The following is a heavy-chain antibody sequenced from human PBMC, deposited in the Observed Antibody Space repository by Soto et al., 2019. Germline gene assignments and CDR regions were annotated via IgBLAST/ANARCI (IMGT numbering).Heavy chain of an antibody. V-gene: IGHV4-39*01. CDR2: IYFSASK. J-gene: IGHJ6*02. Sequence: QLQLQESGPRLVKPSETLSLTCSVSGGSISSRSNSWVWIRQPPGKGLEWIGTIYFSASKHYMPSLGGRVDISADTPNSLLSLRLASVTAADTAVYYCGRKPGHCDSTPCFGYYTVDVWGQGTTVTVS. CDR1: GGSISSRSNS. D-gene: IGHD2-2*01. CDR3: GRKPGHCDSTPCFGYYTVDV.